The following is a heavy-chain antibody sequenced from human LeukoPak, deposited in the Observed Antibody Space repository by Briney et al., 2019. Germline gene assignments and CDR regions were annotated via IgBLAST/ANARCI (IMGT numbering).Heavy chain of an antibody. Sequence: PSETLSLTCTVSGGSISSYYWSWIRQPPGKGLEWIGYIYYSGSTNYNPSLKSRVIISVDTSKNQFSLKLSSVTAADTAVYYCARHEYSSGWFDYWGQGTLVTVSS. D-gene: IGHD6-19*01. CDR2: IYYSGST. J-gene: IGHJ4*02. CDR3: ARHEYSSGWFDY. CDR1: GGSISSYY. V-gene: IGHV4-59*08.